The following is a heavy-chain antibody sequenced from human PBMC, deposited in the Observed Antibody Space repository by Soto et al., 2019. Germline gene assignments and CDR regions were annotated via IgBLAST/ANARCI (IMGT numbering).Heavy chain of an antibody. V-gene: IGHV3-74*01. CDR2: INSDGSST. CDR3: AKSHDYASSDFDD. Sequence: GGSLRLSCAASGFTFSSYWMHWVRQAPGKGLVWVSRINSDGSSTSYADSVKGRFTISRDNAKNTLYLQMNSLRAEDTAVYYCAKSHDYASSDFDDWGQGTLVTVSS. CDR1: GFTFSSYW. D-gene: IGHD4-17*01. J-gene: IGHJ4*02.